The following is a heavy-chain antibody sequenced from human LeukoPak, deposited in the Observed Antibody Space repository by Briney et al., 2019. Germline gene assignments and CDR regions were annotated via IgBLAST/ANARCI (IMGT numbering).Heavy chain of an antibody. V-gene: IGHV4-34*01. CDR1: GGSFSGYY. D-gene: IGHD6-6*01. J-gene: IGHJ4*02. CDR3: ARVTRKGSSSSWGDY. Sequence: SETLSLTCAVDGGSFSGYYWRWISQPPGKGLEWNGEINHSGSTNYNPSLKSRVTISVDTSKNQFSLKLSSVTAADTAVYYCARVTRKGSSSSWGDYWGQGTLVTVSS. CDR2: INHSGST.